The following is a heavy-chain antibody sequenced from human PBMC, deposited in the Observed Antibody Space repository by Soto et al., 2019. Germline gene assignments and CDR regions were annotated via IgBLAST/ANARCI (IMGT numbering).Heavy chain of an antibody. V-gene: IGHV4-59*08. Sequence: SETLSLTCTVSGGSISSYYWSWIRQPPGKGLEWIGYIYYSGSTNYNPSIKSRVTISVDTSKNQFSLKLSSVTAADTAVYYCARRYGANFDYWGQGTLVTAPQ. J-gene: IGHJ4*02. CDR3: ARRYGANFDY. CDR1: GGSISSYY. CDR2: IYYSGST. D-gene: IGHD4-17*01.